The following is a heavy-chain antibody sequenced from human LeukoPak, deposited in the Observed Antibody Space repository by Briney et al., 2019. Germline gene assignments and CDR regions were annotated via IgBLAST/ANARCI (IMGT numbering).Heavy chain of an antibody. CDR3: ARGAFTAGSAFDI. CDR2: INPNSGGT. V-gene: IGHV1-2*02. CDR1: GYTFTGYY. J-gene: IGHJ3*02. D-gene: IGHD3-3*02. Sequence: ASVKVSCKASGYTFTGYYMHWVRQAPGQGLEWMGWINPNSGGTNYAQKFQGRVTMNRDTSISTAYMELSRLRSDDTGVYYCARGAFTAGSAFDIWGQGTMVTVSS.